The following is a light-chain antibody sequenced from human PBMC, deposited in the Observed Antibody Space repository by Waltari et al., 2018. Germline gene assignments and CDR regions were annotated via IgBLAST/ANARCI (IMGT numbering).Light chain of an antibody. Sequence: QAVLTQPASLSASPGASVSLTCTLRTGISVATYRIYSSPQRTGSPPQFLVRYKSDSDNQQGSGVPSRFSGSKDTSANAGVLLISGLQSADEADYYCMILHNSAGVFGGGTKLTVL. CDR2: YKSDSDN. CDR1: TGISVATYR. J-gene: IGLJ3*02. CDR3: MILHNSAGV. V-gene: IGLV5-45*01.